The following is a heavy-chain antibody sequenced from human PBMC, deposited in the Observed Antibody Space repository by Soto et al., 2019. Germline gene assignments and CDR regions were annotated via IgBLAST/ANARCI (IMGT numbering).Heavy chain of an antibody. CDR3: ARGGSGSDIDY. CDR1: GYTFRSYG. Sequence: HVQLVQSEPEVKKPGASVKVSCKASGYTFRSYGINWVRQAPGQGLEWLGWISGYDGNTNYAQMFQGRVTLTPDTSTTTASMELSRLRSDDTAVYYCARGGSGSDIDYWGRGALVTVSS. J-gene: IGHJ4*02. CDR2: ISGYDGNT. D-gene: IGHD3-22*01. V-gene: IGHV1-18*01.